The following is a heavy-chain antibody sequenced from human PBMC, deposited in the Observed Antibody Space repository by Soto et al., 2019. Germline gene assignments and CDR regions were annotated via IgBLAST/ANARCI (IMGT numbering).Heavy chain of an antibody. CDR2: IIPIFGTA. CDR1: GGTFSSYA. CDR3: ARVLDFWSGHGDP. J-gene: IGHJ5*02. D-gene: IGHD3-3*01. Sequence: SVKVSCKASGGTFSSYAISWVRQAPGQGLEWMGGIIPIFGTAYYAQKFQGRVTITADESTSTAYMELSSLRSEDTAAYYCARVLDFWSGHGDPWGQGTLVTVSS. V-gene: IGHV1-69*13.